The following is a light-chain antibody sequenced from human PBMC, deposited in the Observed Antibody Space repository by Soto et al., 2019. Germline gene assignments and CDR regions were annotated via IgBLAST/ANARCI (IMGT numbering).Light chain of an antibody. CDR1: SGSVSTGHY. CDR2: NTD. J-gene: IGLJ3*02. V-gene: IGLV8-61*01. CDR3: VVYMGRGISV. Sequence: QTVVTQEPSFSVSPGGTVTLTCGLNSGSVSTGHYVSWYQQTPGQARRSLIYNTDRRYFGAPDHFSGSILGDRAALTITGAQADDECDYYCVVYMGRGISVFGGGTKLNVL.